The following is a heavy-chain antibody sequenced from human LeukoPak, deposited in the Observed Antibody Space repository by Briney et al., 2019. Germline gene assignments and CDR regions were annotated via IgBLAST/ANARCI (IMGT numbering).Heavy chain of an antibody. CDR3: ARYSGNYRFFDY. CDR2: IYHSGTT. Sequence: PSETLSLTCTVSSGSLSSYDYYWTWIRPHPGKGLEWIGYIYHSGTTYYNPSLKSRVTISVDTSENQFSLKLTSVTAADSAMYYCARYSGNYRFFDYWGQGTLVTVSS. CDR1: SGSLSSYDYY. J-gene: IGHJ4*02. D-gene: IGHD1-26*01. V-gene: IGHV4-31*03.